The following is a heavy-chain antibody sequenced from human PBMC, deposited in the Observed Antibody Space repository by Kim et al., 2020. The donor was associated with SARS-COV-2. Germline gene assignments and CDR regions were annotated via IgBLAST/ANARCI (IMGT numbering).Heavy chain of an antibody. J-gene: IGHJ6*02. D-gene: IGHD5-12*01. Sequence: GGSLRLSCAASGFIVSSNYMSWVRQAPGKGLEWVSVIYSDGSTYYVDSVKGRFTISRHNSKNTLYLQMNSLRPEDTAVYYCARAPPPRYSGYEVDYYYGMDVWGQGTTVTVSS. V-gene: IGHV3-53*04. CDR2: IYSDGST. CDR3: ARAPPPRYSGYEVDYYYGMDV. CDR1: GFIVSSNY.